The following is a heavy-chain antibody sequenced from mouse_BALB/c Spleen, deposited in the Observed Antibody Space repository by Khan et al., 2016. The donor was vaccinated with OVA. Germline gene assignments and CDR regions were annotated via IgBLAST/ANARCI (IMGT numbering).Heavy chain of an antibody. D-gene: IGHD2-10*01. CDR3: ARPPYFSYVMVY. V-gene: IGHV9-3-1*01. J-gene: IGHJ4*01. Sequence: VQLQESGPELKKPGETVKISCKASGYTFTNYGMNWVKQAPGKGLKWMGWINTYTGEPTYADDFKGRFAFSLETSARTAYLQINNLTHEDTATYFGARPPYFSYVMVYWGQGTSVTVSS. CDR1: GYTFTNYG. CDR2: INTYTGEP.